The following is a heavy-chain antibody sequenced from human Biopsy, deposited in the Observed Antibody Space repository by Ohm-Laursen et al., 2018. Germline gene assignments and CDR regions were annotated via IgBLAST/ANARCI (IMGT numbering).Heavy chain of an antibody. V-gene: IGHV4-61*03. CDR2: ISHTGYT. CDR1: GSSIRTFDYY. Sequence: GTLSLTCSVSGSSIRTFDYYWGWVRQPPGKGLEWIGHISHTGYTSYKSSLKSRVTISLDTSRKHFSLRLTSLAAADTAVYYCARGSNEYGGLYFPHWGQGTLVTVSS. CDR3: ARGSNEYGGLYFPH. J-gene: IGHJ1*01. D-gene: IGHD4-23*01.